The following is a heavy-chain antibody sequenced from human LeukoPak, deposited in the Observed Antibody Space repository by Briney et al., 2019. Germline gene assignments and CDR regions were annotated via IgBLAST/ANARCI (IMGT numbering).Heavy chain of an antibody. CDR3: ARDHRFGDAFDI. D-gene: IGHD3-10*01. J-gene: IGHJ3*02. CDR2: IYSGGST. V-gene: IGHV3-66*01. CDR1: GFIVSTKY. Sequence: GGSLRLSCAASGFIVSTKYMSWVRQAPGKGLEWVSVIYSGGSTYYADSVKGRFTISRDNSKNTLYLQMNSLRAEDTAVYYCARDHRFGDAFDIWGQGTMVTVSS.